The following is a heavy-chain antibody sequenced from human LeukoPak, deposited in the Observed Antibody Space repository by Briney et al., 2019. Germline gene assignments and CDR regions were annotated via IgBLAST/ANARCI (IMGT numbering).Heavy chain of an antibody. J-gene: IGHJ4*02. V-gene: IGHV3-23*01. CDR3: AKHITIFGVVTAPFDY. D-gene: IGHD3-3*01. Sequence: ESLRLSCAASGFTFSSNAMSWVRQAPGKGLEWASAISGSGGSTYYADSVKGRFTISRDNSKNTLSLQMNSLRAEDTAVYYCAKHITIFGVVTAPFDYWGQGTLVTVSS. CDR1: GFTFSSNA. CDR2: ISGSGGST.